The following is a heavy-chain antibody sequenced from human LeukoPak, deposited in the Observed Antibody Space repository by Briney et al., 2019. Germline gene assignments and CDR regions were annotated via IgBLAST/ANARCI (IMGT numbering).Heavy chain of an antibody. D-gene: IGHD3-10*01. Sequence: GGSLRLSCAVSGITLSNYGMSWVRQAPGKGLEWVAGISGSGGRTNYADSVKGRFTISRDNPKNTLFLQMNSPRAEDTAVYFCAKRGVVIRVILVGFHKEAYYFDSWGQGALVTVSS. J-gene: IGHJ4*02. V-gene: IGHV3-23*01. CDR3: AKRGVVIRVILVGFHKEAYYFDS. CDR2: ISGSGGRT. CDR1: GITLSNYG.